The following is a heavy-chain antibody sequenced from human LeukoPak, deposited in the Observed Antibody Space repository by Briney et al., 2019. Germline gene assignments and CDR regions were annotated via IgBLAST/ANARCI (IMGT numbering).Heavy chain of an antibody. D-gene: IGHD6-19*01. Sequence: PSGTLSLTCAVSGGSIISTNWWNWVRQFPGKGLEWIGEIYHSGSTNYNPSLKSRVTISVDKSKNQFSLKLSSVTAADTAVYYCARGGSSGWASQYYFDYWGQGTLVTVSS. CDR1: GGSIISTNW. CDR3: ARGGSSGWASQYYFDY. J-gene: IGHJ4*02. V-gene: IGHV4-4*02. CDR2: IYHSGST.